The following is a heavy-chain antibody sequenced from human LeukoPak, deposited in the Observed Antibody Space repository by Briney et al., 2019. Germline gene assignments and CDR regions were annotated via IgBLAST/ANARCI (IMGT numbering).Heavy chain of an antibody. CDR2: ISWNSGSI. D-gene: IGHD5-24*01. V-gene: IGHV3-9*01. J-gene: IGHJ4*02. CDR3: AKGRVEMATPPDF. CDR1: GFTFDDYA. Sequence: PGGSLRLSCAASGFTFDDYAMHWVRQAPGKGLEWVSGISWNSGSIAYADSVKGRFTISRDNAKNSLYLQMNSLRAEDTALYYCAKGRVEMATPPDFWGQGALVTVSS.